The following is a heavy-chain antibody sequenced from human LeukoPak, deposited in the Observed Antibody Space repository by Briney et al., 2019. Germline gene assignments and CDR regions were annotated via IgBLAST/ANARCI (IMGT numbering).Heavy chain of an antibody. J-gene: IGHJ4*02. CDR1: GFIVRSNH. V-gene: IGHV3-66*01. CDR3: ARERPDSRNLDS. CDR2: TYSGDTT. Sequence: PTGGSLRLSCAAFGFIVRSNHINWVRQAPGKGLEWVSITYSGDTTYYADSVKGRFIISRDDSKNTLSLQMNDLRVEDTAVYYCARERPDSRNLDSWDRGALVTVSS. D-gene: IGHD1-14*01.